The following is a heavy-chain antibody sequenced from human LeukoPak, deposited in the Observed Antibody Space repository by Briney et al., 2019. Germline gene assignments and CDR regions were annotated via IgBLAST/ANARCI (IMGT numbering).Heavy chain of an antibody. V-gene: IGHV4-4*07. CDR2: IYTSGST. J-gene: IGHJ4*02. CDR1: GASISSYY. CDR3: ARDRYYYDSSGYYRLDY. Sequence: PSETLSLTCAVSGASISSYYWSWIRQPAGKGLEWIGRIYTSGSTNYNPSLKSRVTMSVDTSKNQFSLKLSSVTAADTAVYYCARDRYYYDSSGYYRLDYWGQGTLVTVSS. D-gene: IGHD3-22*01.